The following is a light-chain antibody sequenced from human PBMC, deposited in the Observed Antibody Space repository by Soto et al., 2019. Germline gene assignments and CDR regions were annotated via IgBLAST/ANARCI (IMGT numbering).Light chain of an antibody. V-gene: IGKV1-9*01. J-gene: IGKJ4*01. CDR2: SAS. CDR3: QQFSRYPLT. Sequence: HLTQSPSVLSASVGYTVTITCRASQALSNYLAWYQQKPGKAPDLLIYSASTLQSGVPSRFSGSGSETEFSLTIRALQPEDFATYYCQQFSRYPLTFGGGTKVDIK. CDR1: QALSNY.